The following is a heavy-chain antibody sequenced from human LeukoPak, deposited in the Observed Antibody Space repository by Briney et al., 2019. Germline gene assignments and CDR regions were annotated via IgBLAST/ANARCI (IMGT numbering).Heavy chain of an antibody. J-gene: IGHJ4*02. CDR2: IYPGDSDT. Sequence: GESLKISCKGSGYSFTSYWIGWVRQMPGKGLEWMGIIYPGDSDTRYSPSFQGQVTISADKSISTAYLQWSSLKASDTAMYYCARPPRLSRSGWFGPLGNDYWGQGTLVTVSS. CDR1: GYSFTSYW. CDR3: ARPPRLSRSGWFGPLGNDY. V-gene: IGHV5-51*01. D-gene: IGHD6-19*01.